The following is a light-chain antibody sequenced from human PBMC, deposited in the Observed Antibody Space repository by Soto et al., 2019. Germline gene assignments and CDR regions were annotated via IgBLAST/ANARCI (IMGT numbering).Light chain of an antibody. CDR2: GAS. J-gene: IGKJ3*01. V-gene: IGKV3-20*01. Sequence: ESVMTQSPGTLWLSPGDTATLSCRASQSVSSSYVAWYHQKPGQAPRLLIYGASSRATGVPDRFSASGSGTDFTLTISRLEPEDFAVYYCQQYGRSPFTFGPGTKVDIK. CDR1: QSVSSSY. CDR3: QQYGRSPFT.